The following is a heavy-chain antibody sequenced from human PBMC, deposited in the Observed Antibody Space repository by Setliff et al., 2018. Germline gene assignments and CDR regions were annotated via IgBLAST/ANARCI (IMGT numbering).Heavy chain of an antibody. CDR2: IFSNDEK. Sequence: SGPTLVNPTETLTLTCTVTGFSLSNARMGVSWIRQPPGKALEWLAHIFSNDEKSYSTSLKSRLTISKDTSKSQVVLTMTNMDPVDTATYYCARAYYDSSGYYPLVYWGQGTLVTVSS. J-gene: IGHJ4*02. D-gene: IGHD3-22*01. CDR3: ARAYYDSSGYYPLVY. CDR1: GFSLSNARMG. V-gene: IGHV2-26*01.